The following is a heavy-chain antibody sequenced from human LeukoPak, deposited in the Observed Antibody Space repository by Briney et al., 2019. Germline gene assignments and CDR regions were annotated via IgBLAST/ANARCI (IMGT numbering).Heavy chain of an antibody. J-gene: IGHJ6*02. D-gene: IGHD6-19*01. CDR2: INPNSGGT. Sequence: ASVKVSCKASGYTFTSYGISWVRQAPGQGLEWMGWINPNSGGTNYAQKFQGRVTMTRDTSISTAYMELSRLRSDDTAVYYCARGSGYYYYGMDVWGQGTTVTVSS. CDR3: ARGSGYYYYGMDV. V-gene: IGHV1-2*02. CDR1: GYTFTSYG.